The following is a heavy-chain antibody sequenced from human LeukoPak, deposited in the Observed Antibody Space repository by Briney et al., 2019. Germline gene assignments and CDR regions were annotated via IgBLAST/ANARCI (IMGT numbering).Heavy chain of an antibody. CDR1: GGSISSGGYS. V-gene: IGHV4-30-2*01. CDR2: IYHSGST. D-gene: IGHD3-22*01. CDR3: AREWDRDYYDSSGGAHAFDI. Sequence: SQTLSLTCAVSGGSISSGGYSWSWIRQPPGKGLEWIGYIYHSGSTYYNPSLKSRVTISVDRSKNQFSLKLSSVTAADTAVYYCAREWDRDYYDSSGGAHAFDIWGQGTMVTVSS. J-gene: IGHJ3*02.